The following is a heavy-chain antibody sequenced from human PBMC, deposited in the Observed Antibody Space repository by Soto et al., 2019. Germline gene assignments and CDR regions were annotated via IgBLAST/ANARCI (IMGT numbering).Heavy chain of an antibody. Sequence: QVLLQESGPGLVKPSETLSLTCTVSGGSIDMFYWTWIRQPADKRLEWLGRIFSSGITSYNPSLKSRLTMSVDMSKNQISLSLTSVTAADSAVYFCARDRGSSSWGPWFDPWGHGTRVSVSS. D-gene: IGHD6-6*01. CDR2: IFSSGIT. CDR3: ARDRGSSSWGPWFDP. CDR1: GGSIDMFY. J-gene: IGHJ5*02. V-gene: IGHV4-4*07.